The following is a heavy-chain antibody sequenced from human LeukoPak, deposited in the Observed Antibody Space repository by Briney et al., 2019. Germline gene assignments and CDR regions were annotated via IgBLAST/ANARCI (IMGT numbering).Heavy chain of an antibody. CDR2: ISYDGSNK. Sequence: GRSLRLSCAASGFTFSSYAMHWVRQAPGKGLEWVAVISYDGSNKYYADSVKGRFTISRDNPKNTLHLQMNSLRAEDTAVYYCARAVWGSYHFPVDYWGQGTLVTVSS. D-gene: IGHD3-16*02. J-gene: IGHJ4*02. CDR1: GFTFSSYA. CDR3: ARAVWGSYHFPVDY. V-gene: IGHV3-30*04.